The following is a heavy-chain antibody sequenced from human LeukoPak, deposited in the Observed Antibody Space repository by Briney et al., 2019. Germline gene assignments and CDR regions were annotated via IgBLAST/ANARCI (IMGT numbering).Heavy chain of an antibody. D-gene: IGHD1-7*01. CDR3: ARDRDWNSGFDY. CDR2: ISSTGSYI. J-gene: IGHJ4*02. Sequence: GVSLRLSCAASGFTFSSYGMNWVRQAPGKGLEWVASISSTGSYIYYADSGKGRFTISRDNAKKSLYLQMNSLRAEDTAVYYCARDRDWNSGFDYWGQGTLVTVSS. CDR1: GFTFSSYG. V-gene: IGHV3-21*01.